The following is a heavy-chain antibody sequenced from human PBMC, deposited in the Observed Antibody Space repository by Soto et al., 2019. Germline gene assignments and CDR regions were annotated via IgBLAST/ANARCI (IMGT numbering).Heavy chain of an antibody. CDR2: IYSGGYT. CDR3: AASPGGGGY. J-gene: IGHJ4*02. V-gene: IGHV3-53*01. CDR1: GFTVSNNY. Sequence: EVQLVESGGGLIQPGGSLRLSCAVSGFTVSNNYMSWVRQAPGKGLEGVSVIYSGGYTAYGDSVKGRFTISRDNSKNTLPPQIKTRGAESPPFFFGAASPGGGGYWGQGTLVTVSS. D-gene: IGHD2-2*01.